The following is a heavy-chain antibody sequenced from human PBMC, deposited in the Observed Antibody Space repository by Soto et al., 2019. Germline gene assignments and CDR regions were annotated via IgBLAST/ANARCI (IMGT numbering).Heavy chain of an antibody. CDR3: AKDYGDTLGGVAL. CDR2: ISYDGSNK. D-gene: IGHD4-17*01. Sequence: QVYLVESGGGVVQPGTSLRLSCAASGFTFTDYGMHWVRQAPGKGLEWVAVISYDGSNKYYADSVKGRFTISRDNSKSTLYLQMNSLRAEDTAVYHGAKDYGDTLGGVALWGQGTTVTVSS. V-gene: IGHV3-30*18. J-gene: IGHJ6*02. CDR1: GFTFTDYG.